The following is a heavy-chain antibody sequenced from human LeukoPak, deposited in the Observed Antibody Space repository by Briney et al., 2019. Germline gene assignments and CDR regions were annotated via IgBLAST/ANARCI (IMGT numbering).Heavy chain of an antibody. D-gene: IGHD6-19*01. CDR2: IDKTTYPT. CDR3: AKFEGATIPGWFNDY. J-gene: IGHJ4*02. CDR1: AFIFSDYA. V-gene: IGHV3-23*05. Sequence: GGSLRLSCAASAFIFSDYAMGWVRQAPGKGLEWVSTIDKTTYPTFYADSVKGRFTTSRDNSKNTLYLQMNSLRTEDTAVYFCAKFEGATIPGWFNDYWGQGILVTVSS.